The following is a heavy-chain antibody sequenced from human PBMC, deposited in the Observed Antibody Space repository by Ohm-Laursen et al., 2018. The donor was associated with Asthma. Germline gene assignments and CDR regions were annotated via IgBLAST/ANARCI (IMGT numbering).Heavy chain of an antibody. J-gene: IGHJ6*02. CDR1: GGSISSGHYY. CDR3: ARFSVAVRGVSLDYYGMDV. CDR2: IHYSGST. V-gene: IGHV4-31*03. Sequence: TLSLTCTVSGGSISSGHYYWTWIRQHPGKGLEWIGNIHYSGSTIYNPSLESRLTISVDTSKNQFSLKLSSVTAADTAVYYCARFSVAVRGVSLDYYGMDVWGQGTTVTVSS. D-gene: IGHD3-10*01.